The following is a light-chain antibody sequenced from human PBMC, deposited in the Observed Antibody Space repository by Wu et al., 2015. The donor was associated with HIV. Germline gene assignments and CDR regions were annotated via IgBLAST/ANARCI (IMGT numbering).Light chain of an antibody. Sequence: EIVLTQSPATLSLSPGERATLSCRASQSVSSFLAWYQHKPGQAPRLLIYDASNTATGIPARFSGSGSGTDFTLTISSLEPEDFAVYYCQQRSNWPSFGQGTRLEIK. CDR2: DAS. CDR1: QSVSSF. J-gene: IGKJ5*01. V-gene: IGKV3-11*01. CDR3: QQRSNWPS.